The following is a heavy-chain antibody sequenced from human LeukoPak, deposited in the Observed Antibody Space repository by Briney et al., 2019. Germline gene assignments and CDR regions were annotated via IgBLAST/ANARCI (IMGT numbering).Heavy chain of an antibody. D-gene: IGHD2-2*01. J-gene: IGHJ5*02. CDR2: MYHSGST. CDR1: GGSSSSSGYS. V-gene: IGHV4-30-2*01. CDR3: ARDRYQLLPTNWFDP. Sequence: PSETLSLTCAVSGGSSSSSGYSWSWIRQPPGKGLEWIGYMYHSGSTYYNPSLKSRVTISVDRSKNQFSLKLSSVTAADTAVYYCARDRYQLLPTNWFDPWGQGTLVTVSS.